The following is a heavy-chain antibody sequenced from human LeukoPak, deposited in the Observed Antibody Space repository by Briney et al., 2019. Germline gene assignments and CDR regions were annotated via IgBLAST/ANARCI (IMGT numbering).Heavy chain of an antibody. V-gene: IGHV1-18*01. D-gene: IGHD2-21*02. CDR1: GFTFTNYG. CDR2: ISPYSGNT. J-gene: IGHJ6*03. Sequence: ASVKVSCKASGFTFTNYGISWVRQAPGQGLEWMGWISPYSGNTKYAQKLQGRVTLTTDTSTSTAYMELRSLRSDDTAVYYCARVGRYCGGDCYSYYYYMDVWGKGTTVTVSS. CDR3: ARVGRYCGGDCYSYYYYMDV.